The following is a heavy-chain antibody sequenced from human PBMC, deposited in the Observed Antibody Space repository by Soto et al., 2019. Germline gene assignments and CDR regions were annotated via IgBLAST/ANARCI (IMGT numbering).Heavy chain of an antibody. CDR2: IHYTGSR. J-gene: IGHJ3*02. Sequence: SETLSLTCTVSGASVIDYYWNWVRQPLGKGLEWIGFIHYTGSRIFNPSLQSRVTMSVDVSQNQFSLRLTSVTAADTAIYYCARWGHPAVKAFDIWGQGTTVTVSS. CDR3: ARWGHPAVKAFDI. V-gene: IGHV4-59*02. D-gene: IGHD3-16*01. CDR1: GASVIDYY.